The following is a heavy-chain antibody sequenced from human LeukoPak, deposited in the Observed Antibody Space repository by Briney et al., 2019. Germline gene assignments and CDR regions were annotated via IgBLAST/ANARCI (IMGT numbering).Heavy chain of an antibody. D-gene: IGHD1-1*01. J-gene: IGHJ4*02. CDR2: ITSSSSSI. V-gene: IGHV3-21*01. CDR1: GFTFSSYN. Sequence: GGSLRLSCAASGFTFSSYNMNWVRQAPGKGLEWVSSITSSSSSIYYADSVKGRFTISRDNAKNSLYLQMSSLRAEDTAVYYCANTKQFEYWGQGTLVTVPS. CDR3: ANTKQFEY.